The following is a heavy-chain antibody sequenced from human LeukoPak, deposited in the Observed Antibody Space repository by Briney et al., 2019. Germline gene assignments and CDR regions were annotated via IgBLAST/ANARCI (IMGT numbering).Heavy chain of an antibody. V-gene: IGHV3-7*03. CDR1: GCTFSRYW. CDR2: IKQDGSEK. J-gene: IGHJ4*02. Sequence: GGSLRLSCAASGCTFSRYWMSWVRQAPGKGLEWVANIKQDGSEKYYVDSVKGRFTISRDNAKNSLFLQMNNLRAEDTAVYYCATHSGWRFDYWGQGTLVTVSS. CDR3: ATHSGWRFDY. D-gene: IGHD6-19*01.